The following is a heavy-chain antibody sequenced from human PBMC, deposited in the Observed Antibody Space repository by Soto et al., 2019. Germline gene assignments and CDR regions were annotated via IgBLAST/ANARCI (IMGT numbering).Heavy chain of an antibody. CDR2: INPSGGST. CDR1: GYTFTSYY. D-gene: IGHD6-6*01. V-gene: IGHV1-46*01. CDR3: ARARRIAARTHGWFDP. Sequence: ASVKVSWKASGYTFTSYYMHWVRQAPGQGLEWMGIINPSGGSTSYAQKFQGRVTMTRDTSTSTVYMELSSLRSEDTAVYYCARARRIAARTHGWFDPWGQGTLVTVSS. J-gene: IGHJ5*02.